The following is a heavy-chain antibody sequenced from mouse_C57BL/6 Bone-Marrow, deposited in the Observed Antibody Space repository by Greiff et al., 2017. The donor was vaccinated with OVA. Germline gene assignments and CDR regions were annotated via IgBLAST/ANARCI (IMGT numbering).Heavy chain of an antibody. Sequence: QVQLQQSGPGLVAPSQSLSITCTVSGFSLTSYAISWVRQPPGKGLEWLGVIWTGGGTNYNSALKSRLSISKDNSKSQVFLKMNSLQTDDTARYYCARNKALIYYYGSSYAMDYWGQGTSVTVSS. CDR1: GFSLTSYA. J-gene: IGHJ4*01. CDR2: IWTGGGT. D-gene: IGHD1-1*01. V-gene: IGHV2-9-1*01. CDR3: ARNKALIYYYGSSYAMDY.